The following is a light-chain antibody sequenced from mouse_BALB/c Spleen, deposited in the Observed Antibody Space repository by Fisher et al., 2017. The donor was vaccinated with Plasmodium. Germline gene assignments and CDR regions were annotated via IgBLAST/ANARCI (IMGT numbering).Light chain of an antibody. CDR1: QSLVHSNGNTY. CDR3: WQGTHLWT. Sequence: VMTQSTLSLPVSLGDQASISCRSSQSLVHSNGNTYLHWFLQKTGQSPKLLISKVSNRFSGVPDRFTGSGSGTDFTLKISRVEAEDLGVYYCWQGTHLWTFGGGTKLEIK. V-gene: IGKV1-110*01. CDR2: KVS. J-gene: IGKJ1*01.